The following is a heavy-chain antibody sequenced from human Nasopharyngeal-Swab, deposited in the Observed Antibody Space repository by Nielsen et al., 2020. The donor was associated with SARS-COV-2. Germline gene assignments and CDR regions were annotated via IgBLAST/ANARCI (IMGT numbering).Heavy chain of an antibody. CDR2: ISSSSSYI. D-gene: IGHD3-3*01. V-gene: IGHV3-21*01. Sequence: GGSLRLSCAASGFTFSSYSMNWVRQAPGKGLEWVSSISSSSSYIYYADSVKGRFTIPRDNAKSSLYLQMNSLRAEDTAVYYCARHLPLRFLEWLFPDYFDYWGQGTLVTVSS. CDR3: ARHLPLRFLEWLFPDYFDY. J-gene: IGHJ4*02. CDR1: GFTFSSYS.